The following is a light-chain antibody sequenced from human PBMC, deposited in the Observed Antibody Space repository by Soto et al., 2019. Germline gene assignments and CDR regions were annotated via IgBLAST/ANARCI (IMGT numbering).Light chain of an antibody. CDR1: SSDVGAYNS. CDR2: EVF. V-gene: IGLV2-14*01. J-gene: IGLJ1*01. Sequence: QSVLTQPASVSGSLGQSITISCTGTSSDVGAYNSVSWYQQHPGKAPKLIIFEVFNRPSGASTRFSSSKSGNTASLTISGLQADDEADYYCSSYTDSSTYVFGTGTKVTVL. CDR3: SSYTDSSTYV.